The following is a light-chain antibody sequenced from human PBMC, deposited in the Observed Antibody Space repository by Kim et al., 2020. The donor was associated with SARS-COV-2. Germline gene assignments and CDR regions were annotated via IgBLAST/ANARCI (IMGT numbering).Light chain of an antibody. V-gene: IGKV3-15*01. CDR2: GAS. CDR1: QSVSSN. CDR3: QQCNNWPPT. Sequence: VSPGERATLSCRASQSVSSNFAWYQQKPGQAPRLLIYGASTRATGIPARFTGSGSGTDFTLTISSLQSEDFAVYYCQQCNNWPPTFGQGTRLEIK. J-gene: IGKJ5*01.